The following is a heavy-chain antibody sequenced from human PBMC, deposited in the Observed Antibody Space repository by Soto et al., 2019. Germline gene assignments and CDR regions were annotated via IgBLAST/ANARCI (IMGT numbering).Heavy chain of an antibody. CDR3: ARGGPSTVVTRSFDY. Sequence: GASVKFSCKASGYTFTSYGISWVRQAPGQGLEWMGWISAYNGNTNYAQKLQGRVTMTTDTSTSTAYMELRSLRSDDTAVYYCARGGPSTVVTRSFDYWGQGTLVTVSS. J-gene: IGHJ4*02. V-gene: IGHV1-18*04. CDR1: GYTFTSYG. CDR2: ISAYNGNT. D-gene: IGHD4-17*01.